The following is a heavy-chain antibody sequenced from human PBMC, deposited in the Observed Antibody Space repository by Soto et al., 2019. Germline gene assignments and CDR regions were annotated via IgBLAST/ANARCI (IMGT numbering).Heavy chain of an antibody. CDR1: GYTFTSYG. D-gene: IGHD6-13*01. V-gene: IGHV1-18*01. Sequence: QVQLVQSGAEVKKPGASVKVSCKASGYTFTSYGISWVRQAPGQGLEWMGWISAYNGNTNYAQKLQGRVTMTTDPSTSTAYMELRSLRTDDTAVYYCASFSIAATDPYGMDVWGQGTTVTVSS. CDR3: ASFSIAATDPYGMDV. CDR2: ISAYNGNT. J-gene: IGHJ6*02.